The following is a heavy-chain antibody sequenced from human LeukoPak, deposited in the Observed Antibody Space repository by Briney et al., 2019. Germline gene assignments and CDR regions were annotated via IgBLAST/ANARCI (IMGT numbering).Heavy chain of an antibody. V-gene: IGHV4-34*01. J-gene: IGHJ4*02. CDR1: GGSFSGYY. CDR3: ARHYYGSGSPFDY. D-gene: IGHD3-10*01. CDR2: INHSGST. Sequence: SETLSLTCAVYGGSFSGYYWSWIRQPPGKGLEWIGEINHSGSTNYNPSLKSRVTISVDESKNQFSLKLSSVTAADTAVYYCARHYYGSGSPFDYWGQGTLVTVSS.